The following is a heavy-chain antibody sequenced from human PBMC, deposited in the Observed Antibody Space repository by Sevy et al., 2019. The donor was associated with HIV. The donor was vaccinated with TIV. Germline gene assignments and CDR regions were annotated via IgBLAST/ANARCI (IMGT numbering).Heavy chain of an antibody. CDR1: GYSISSGYY. V-gene: IGHV4-38-2*01. CDR2: IYHSGST. Sequence: SETLSLTCAVSGYSISSGYYWGWIRQPPGKGLERIGSIYHSGSTYYNPSLKSRVTISVDTSKNQFSLKLSSVTAADTAVYFCARAVVAAAVDNWFDPWGQGTLVTVSS. D-gene: IGHD6-13*01. J-gene: IGHJ5*02. CDR3: ARAVVAAAVDNWFDP.